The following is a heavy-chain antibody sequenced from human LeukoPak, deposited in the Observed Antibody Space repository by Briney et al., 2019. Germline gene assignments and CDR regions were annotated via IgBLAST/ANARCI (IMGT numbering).Heavy chain of an antibody. CDR1: GETCTGYD. CDR3: ARSDRDYSYYYCYPMDV. CDR2: MNPNSGNT. J-gene: IGHJ6*03. Sequence: VSVEVSCVACGETCTGYDLIWVGHATGQELEWMGWMNPNSGNTGYAQKFQGRVTMTRDTATSTAYMELSSLSSEDTAVYYCARSDRDYSYYYCYPMDVWGKGTTVTVSS. D-gene: IGHD4-11*01. V-gene: IGHV1-8*01.